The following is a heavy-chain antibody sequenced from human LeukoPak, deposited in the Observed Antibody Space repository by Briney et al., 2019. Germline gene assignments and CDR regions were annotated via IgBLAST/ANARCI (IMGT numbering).Heavy chain of an antibody. CDR2: TSDDGSAK. D-gene: IGHD4-17*01. CDR3: ARAPGGFHGDYSPIGY. J-gene: IGHJ4*02. V-gene: IGHV3-30-3*01. CDR1: GFTFSSYA. Sequence: PGGSLRLPCAASGFTFSSYAMHWVRQAPGKGLQWLALTSDDGSAKYYADSVKGRFTISRDNSQNTLYPQMNSLRAEETAMYYCARAPGGFHGDYSPIGYWGQGTLVTVSS.